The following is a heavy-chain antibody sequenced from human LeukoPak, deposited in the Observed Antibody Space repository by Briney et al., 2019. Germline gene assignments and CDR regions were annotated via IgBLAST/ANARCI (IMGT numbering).Heavy chain of an antibody. D-gene: IGHD1-26*01. V-gene: IGHV3-23*01. Sequence: GGSLRLSCAASGFTFNSYAMSRVRQAPGRGLEWVSGISISGGSTYYADSVKGRFNISRDNSKNTLFLQMNSLRAEDTAVYYCAKDSSNIMGARLDYWGQGTLVIVSS. J-gene: IGHJ4*02. CDR3: AKDSSNIMGARLDY. CDR2: ISISGGST. CDR1: GFTFNSYA.